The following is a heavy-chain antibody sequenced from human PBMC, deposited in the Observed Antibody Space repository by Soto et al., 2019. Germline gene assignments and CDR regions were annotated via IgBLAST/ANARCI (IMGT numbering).Heavy chain of an antibody. D-gene: IGHD2-15*01. CDR3: ARHGSRDVVRFDY. CDR2: IYYNGYT. Sequence: HVQLRESGPGLVQPSETLSLTCTVSGDSIGGYYWNWIRQTPGEGLEWIGFIYYNGYTYYNPSLQSRVTLSVDTSKNRFSLNLTSVTAADTAMYYCARHGSRDVVRFDYWGQGILVSVSS. J-gene: IGHJ4*02. V-gene: IGHV4-59*08. CDR1: GDSIGGYY.